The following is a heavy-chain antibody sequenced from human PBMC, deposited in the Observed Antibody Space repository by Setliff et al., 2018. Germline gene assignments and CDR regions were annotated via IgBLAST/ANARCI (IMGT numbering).Heavy chain of an antibody. CDR2: IYYRGST. V-gene: IGHV4-59*08. D-gene: IGHD3-10*01. J-gene: IGHJ4*02. CDR3: ARHDVMVRWFDY. Sequence: SETLSLTCTVSGGPISSYYWSWIRQPPGKGLEWIGYIYYRGSTNYNPSLKSRVTISVDTSKNQFSLRLSSVTAADTAVYYCARHDVMVRWFDYWGQGTLVTAPQ. CDR1: GGPISSYY.